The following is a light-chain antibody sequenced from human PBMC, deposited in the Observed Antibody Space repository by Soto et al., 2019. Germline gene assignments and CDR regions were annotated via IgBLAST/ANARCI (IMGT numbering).Light chain of an antibody. CDR1: QSVISSR. J-gene: IGKJ1*01. V-gene: IGKV3-20*01. CDR2: GAS. CDR3: QQYGSSPKT. Sequence: IVWRQSSRTQSLAPGDTACLSCMLSQSVISSRFAWYQQKPGQAPRLLIYGASSRATGVPDRFSGSGSGTDFTLTISRLEPEDFAVYYCQQYGSSPKTFGQGTKVDIK.